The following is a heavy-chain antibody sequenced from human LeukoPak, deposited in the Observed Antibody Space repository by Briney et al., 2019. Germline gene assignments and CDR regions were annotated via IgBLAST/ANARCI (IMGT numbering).Heavy chain of an antibody. CDR2: IYPSGNT. CDR3: ARIEYSSSIDY. V-gene: IGHV4-4*07. Sequence: PSEKLSLTCTVSRGSTSTYYWSWIRQPAGKGLEWIGRIYPSGNTNFNPSLMSRVTMSIDTSKNQFSLKLSSVTAADTAVYYCARIEYSSSIDYWGQGTLVTVSS. CDR1: RGSTSTYY. J-gene: IGHJ4*02. D-gene: IGHD6-6*01.